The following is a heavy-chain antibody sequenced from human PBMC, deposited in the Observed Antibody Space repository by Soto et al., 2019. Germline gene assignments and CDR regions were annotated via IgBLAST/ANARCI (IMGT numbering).Heavy chain of an antibody. D-gene: IGHD2-2*01. CDR3: ARDDLYVGCSSTSCQPYDY. CDR1: GFTFSSYS. Sequence: PGGSLRLSCAASGFTFSSYSMNWVRQAPGKGLEWVSSISSSSSYIYYADSVKGRFTISRDNAKNSLYLQMNSLRAEDTAVYYCARDDLYVGCSSTSCQPYDYWGQGTLVTVSS. CDR2: ISSSSSYI. V-gene: IGHV3-21*01. J-gene: IGHJ4*02.